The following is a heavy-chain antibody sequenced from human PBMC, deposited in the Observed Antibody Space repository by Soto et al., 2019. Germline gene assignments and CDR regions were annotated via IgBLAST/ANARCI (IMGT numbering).Heavy chain of an antibody. D-gene: IGHD6-19*01. J-gene: IGHJ4*02. CDR3: ARSSSYSSGWYYVY. CDR2: INHSGST. CDR1: GGSFSGYY. Sequence: PSETLSLTCAVYGGSFSGYYWSWIRQPPGKGLEWIGEINHSGSTNYNPSLKSRVTISVDTSENQFSLKLSSVTAADTVVYYCARSSSYSSGWYYVYWGQGTLVTVSS. V-gene: IGHV4-34*01.